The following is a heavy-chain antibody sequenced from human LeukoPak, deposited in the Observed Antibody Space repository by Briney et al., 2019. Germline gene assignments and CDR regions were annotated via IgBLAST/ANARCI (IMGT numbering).Heavy chain of an antibody. CDR3: ARHRPDILTGYVNWFDP. V-gene: IGHV4-59*08. CDR2: IYYPGTT. Sequence: SETLSLTCTVSGGSISSYYWSWIRQPPGKGLEWIGYIYYPGTTNSNPSLKSRVTISVDTSKNQFSLKLSPVTAADTAVYYCARHRPDILTGYVNWFDPWGQGILVTVSS. CDR1: GGSISSYY. J-gene: IGHJ5*02. D-gene: IGHD3-9*01.